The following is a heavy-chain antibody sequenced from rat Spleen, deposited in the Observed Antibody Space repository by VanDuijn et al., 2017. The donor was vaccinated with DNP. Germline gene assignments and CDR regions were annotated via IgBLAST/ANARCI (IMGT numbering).Heavy chain of an antibody. Sequence: EVQLVESGGDLVQPGRSLKLSCAASGFTFSNYGMAWVRQAPKKGLEWVATISTSGGSTYYRDSVKGRFTISRDNAKSTLYLQMDSLRSEDTATYYCTTGPNWFAYWGQGTLVTVSS. CDR1: GFTFSNYG. V-gene: IGHV5-27*01. CDR3: TTGPNWFAY. CDR2: ISTSGGST. J-gene: IGHJ3*01.